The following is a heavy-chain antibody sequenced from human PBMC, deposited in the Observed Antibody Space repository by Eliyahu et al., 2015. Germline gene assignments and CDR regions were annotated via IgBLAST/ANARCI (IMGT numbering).Heavy chain of an antibody. CDR2: ISLGGGST. J-gene: IGHJ4*02. CDR3: ARGGLTYCTSDCYFDY. D-gene: IGHD2-8*02. Sequence: EVQLLESGGGXVQPGGSLRLXCAASGFTFSDYSMTWVRQAPGKGLGLVSSISLGGGSTYYADSVKGRFSISRDNSKSTLYLQMNSLRVEDTAVYYCARGGLTYCTSDCYFDYWGQGTLVTVSS. V-gene: IGHV3-23*01. CDR1: GFTFSDYS.